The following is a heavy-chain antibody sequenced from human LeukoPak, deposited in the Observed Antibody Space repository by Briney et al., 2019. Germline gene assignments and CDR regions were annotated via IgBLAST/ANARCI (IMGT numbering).Heavy chain of an antibody. CDR1: GYTFTSYY. V-gene: IGHV1-2*02. J-gene: IGHJ5*02. CDR2: INPKGGGI. Sequence: ASVKVSCKASGYTFTSYYIHWARQAPGQGLEWMGWINPKGGGINYAPEFQGRVTMTRDTSITTAYMELSSLRSDDTAMYYCARDTCDGGDCFNWFDPWGQGTLVTVSS. CDR3: ARDTCDGGDCFNWFDP. D-gene: IGHD2-21*02.